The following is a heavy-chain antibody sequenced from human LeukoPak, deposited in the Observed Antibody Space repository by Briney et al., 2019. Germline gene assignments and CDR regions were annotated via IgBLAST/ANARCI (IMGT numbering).Heavy chain of an antibody. CDR2: IYYSGST. D-gene: IGHD1-26*01. J-gene: IGHJ6*02. CDR3: ARVVRDYYYGMDV. V-gene: IGHV4-30-4*01. Sequence: PSETLSLTCTVSGGSLSSGDYYWSWIRQPPGKGLEWIGYIYYSGSTYYNPSLKSRVTISVDTSKNQFSLKLSSVTAADTAVYYCARVVRDYYYGMDVWGQGTTVTVSS. CDR1: GGSLSSGDYY.